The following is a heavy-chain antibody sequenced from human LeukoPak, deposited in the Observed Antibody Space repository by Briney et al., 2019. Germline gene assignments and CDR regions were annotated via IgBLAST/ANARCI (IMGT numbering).Heavy chain of an antibody. CDR2: IKQDGSEK. CDR3: ATKGYSYAKGY. Sequence: GGSLRLSCAASGFTFSTYWMSWVRQATGKGLEWVANIKQDGSEKYYVDSVKGRFTISRDNAKNSLYLQMNSLRAEDTAVYYCATKGYSYAKGYWGQGTLVTVSS. V-gene: IGHV3-7*01. J-gene: IGHJ4*02. CDR1: GFTFSTYW. D-gene: IGHD5-18*01.